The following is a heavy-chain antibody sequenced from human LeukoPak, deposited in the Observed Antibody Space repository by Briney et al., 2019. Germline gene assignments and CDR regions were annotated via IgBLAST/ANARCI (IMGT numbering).Heavy chain of an antibody. J-gene: IGHJ4*02. V-gene: IGHV1-69*04. CDR1: GGTFSSYA. D-gene: IGHD3-10*01. Sequence: RASVKVSCKASGGTFSSYAISWVRQAPGQGLEWMGRIIPILGIANYAQKFQGRVTITADKSTSTAYMELSSLRSEDTAVYYCARDWGDYGSGIRMVGWGQGTLVTVSS. CDR3: ARDWGDYGSGIRMVG. CDR2: IIPILGIA.